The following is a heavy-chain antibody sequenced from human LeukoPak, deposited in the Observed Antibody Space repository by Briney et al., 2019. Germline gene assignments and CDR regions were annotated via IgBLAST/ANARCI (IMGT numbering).Heavy chain of an antibody. CDR3: ARVPYYYDSSGYYDY. D-gene: IGHD3-22*01. J-gene: IGHJ4*02. Sequence: PSETLSLTCAVYGGSFNNYYWSWIRQPPGKGLEWIGEINHSGNTIYRPALNSRVTISVDTSKNQFSLKLSSVTAADTAVYYCARVPYYYDSSGYYDYWGQGTLVTVSS. CDR2: INHSGNT. V-gene: IGHV4-34*01. CDR1: GGSFNNYY.